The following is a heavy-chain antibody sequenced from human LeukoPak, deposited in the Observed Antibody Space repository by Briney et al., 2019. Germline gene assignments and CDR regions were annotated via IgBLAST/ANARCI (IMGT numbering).Heavy chain of an antibody. CDR3: ARVHSGSFQYYYFFYMDV. D-gene: IGHD1-26*01. J-gene: IGHJ6*03. Sequence: PGGSLRLSCAASGFTFSSYSLNWARLAPGKGLEWVSSISSRSSYIYYADSVKGRFTISRDNANNSLYLQVNSLRAEDTAVYYCARVHSGSFQYYYFFYMDVWGKGTTVTVSS. CDR1: GFTFSSYS. CDR2: ISSRSSYI. V-gene: IGHV3-21*01.